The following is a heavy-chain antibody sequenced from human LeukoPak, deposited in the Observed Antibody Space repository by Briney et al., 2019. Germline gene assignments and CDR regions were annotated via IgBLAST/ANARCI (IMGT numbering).Heavy chain of an antibody. CDR2: IYYTGNT. V-gene: IGHV4-39*07. CDR3: ASPSLMSGEPSYFDF. CDR1: GGSVSSSNFY. J-gene: IGHJ4*02. Sequence: SETLSLTCTVSGGSVSSSNFYWAWIRQPPGKGLEWIGSIYYTGNTFYNPSLKSRGTLSIDTSKNQFSLKLTSVTAADTAVYYCASPSLMSGEPSYFDFWGQGTLVSVSA. D-gene: IGHD4-17*01.